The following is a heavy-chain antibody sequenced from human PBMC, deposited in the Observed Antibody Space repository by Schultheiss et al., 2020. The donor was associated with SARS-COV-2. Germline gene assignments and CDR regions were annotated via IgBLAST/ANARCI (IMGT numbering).Heavy chain of an antibody. CDR2: ISSSSSTI. D-gene: IGHD3/OR15-3a*01. V-gene: IGHV3-48*01. J-gene: IGHJ6*03. CDR1: GFTFSSYS. Sequence: GGSLRLSCAASGFTFSSYSMNWVRQAPGKGLEWVSYISSSSSTIYYADSVKGRFTISRYNAKNSLYLQMNSLRAEDTAVYYCARGGTGVYYYYYYMDVWGKGTTVTVSS. CDR3: ARGGTGVYYYYYYMDV.